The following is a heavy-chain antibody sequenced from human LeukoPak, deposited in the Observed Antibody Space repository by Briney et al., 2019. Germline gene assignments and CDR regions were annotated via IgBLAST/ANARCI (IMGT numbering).Heavy chain of an antibody. Sequence: PSETLSLTCSVAGGSISSYYWTWIRQPPGRRLEWIGHIYSSGSTNYNPSLKSRVTMSVDTSRDQFSLKLSSVNATDTAVYYCARGDYYHCYYMDVWGKGTTVTVSS. V-gene: IGHV4-59*08. J-gene: IGHJ6*03. CDR2: IYSSGST. CDR1: GGSISSYY. CDR3: ARGDYYHCYYMDV.